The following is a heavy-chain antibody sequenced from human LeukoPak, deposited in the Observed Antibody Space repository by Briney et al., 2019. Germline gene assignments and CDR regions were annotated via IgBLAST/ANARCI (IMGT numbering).Heavy chain of an antibody. D-gene: IGHD3-22*01. V-gene: IGHV5-51*04. CDR2: IYPGDSDT. J-gene: IGHJ4*02. CDR3: ARGRHYYDSSGYRVVEPIDY. CDR1: GYSFTNYW. Sequence: GESLKISCKGSGYSFTNYWIGWVRQMPGKGLEWMGIIYPGDSDTRYSPSFQGQVTISADKPISTAYLQWSSLKASDTAVYYCARGRHYYDSSGYRVVEPIDYWGQGTLVTVSS.